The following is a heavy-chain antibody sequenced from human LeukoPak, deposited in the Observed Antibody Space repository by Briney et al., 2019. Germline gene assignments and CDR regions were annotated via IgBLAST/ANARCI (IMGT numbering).Heavy chain of an antibody. D-gene: IGHD3-22*01. J-gene: IGHJ4*02. CDR3: ARDYYDRTFDY. Sequence: GGSLRLSCAASGFTFSSYGMHWVRQAPGKGLEWVAVIWYDGSNKYYADSVKGRFTISRDNSKNMLYLQMNSLRAEDTAVYYCARDYYDRTFDYWGQGTLVTVSS. CDR2: IWYDGSNK. V-gene: IGHV3-33*01. CDR1: GFTFSSYG.